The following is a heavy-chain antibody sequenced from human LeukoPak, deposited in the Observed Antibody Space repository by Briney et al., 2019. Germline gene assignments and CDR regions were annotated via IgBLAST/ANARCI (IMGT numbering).Heavy chain of an antibody. CDR2: INPNNSGT. J-gene: IGHJ4*02. CDR1: GYTFTGYY. CDR3: ARGDGGNPFDY. Sequence: ASVNVSCKASGYTFTGYYMHWVRQAPGQGLEWMGWINPNNSGTNYAQKFQGRVTMTRDTSISTAYMELSRLRSDDTAMYYCARGDGGNPFDYWGQGTLVTVSS. D-gene: IGHD1-14*01. V-gene: IGHV1-2*02.